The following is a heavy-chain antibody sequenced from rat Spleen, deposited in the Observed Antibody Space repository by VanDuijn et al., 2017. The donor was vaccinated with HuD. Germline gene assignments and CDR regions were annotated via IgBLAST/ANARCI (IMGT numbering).Heavy chain of an antibody. V-gene: IGHV2-63*01. J-gene: IGHJ2*01. CDR1: GFSLTSYT. CDR3: DRYNSGFDY. CDR2: MRFNGDP. D-gene: IGHD4-3*01. Sequence: QVQLKESGPGLVQPSQTLSLTCTVSGFSLTSYTVSWVRQPPGKGLEWMGRMRFNGDPSYNSALRSRLSISRDTSKNQVFLEMNSLQTDDTGTYYCDRYNSGFDYWGKGVMVTVSS.